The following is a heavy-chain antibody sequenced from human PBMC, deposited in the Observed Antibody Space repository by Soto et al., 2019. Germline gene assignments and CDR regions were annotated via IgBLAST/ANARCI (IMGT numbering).Heavy chain of an antibody. CDR1: GGSVSSGSYY. J-gene: IGHJ3*02. D-gene: IGHD3-22*01. V-gene: IGHV4-61*01. CDR2: IYYSGST. Sequence: PSETLSLTCTVSGGSVSSGSYYWSWIRQPPGKGLEWIGYIYYSGSTNYNPSLKSRVTISVDTSKNQFYLKLSSVTAADTAVYYCARDEGYYDSSGYTWEAFDIWGQGTMVTVSS. CDR3: ARDEGYYDSSGYTWEAFDI.